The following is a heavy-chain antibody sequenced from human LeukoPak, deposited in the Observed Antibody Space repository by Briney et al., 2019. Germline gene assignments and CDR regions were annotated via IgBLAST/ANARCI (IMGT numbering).Heavy chain of an antibody. V-gene: IGHV4-31*03. CDR1: GGSISSGGYY. Sequence: ASQTLSLTCTVSGGSISSGGYYWSWIRQHPGKGLEWIGYIYYSGSTYYNPSLKSRVTISVDTSKNQFSLKLSSVTAADTAVYYCARTSSWYSGSYYVLYWGQGTLVTVSS. D-gene: IGHD1-26*01. J-gene: IGHJ4*02. CDR3: ARTSSWYSGSYYVLY. CDR2: IYYSGST.